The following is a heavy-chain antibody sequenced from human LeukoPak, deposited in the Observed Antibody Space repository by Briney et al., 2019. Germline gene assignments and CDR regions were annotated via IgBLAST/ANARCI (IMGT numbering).Heavy chain of an antibody. CDR1: GYTFTGYY. D-gene: IGHD1-26*01. CDR3: ARMWARGGPDDAFDI. V-gene: IGHV1-2*04. J-gene: IGHJ3*02. Sequence: ASVKVSCKASGYTFTGYYMHWVRQAPGQGLEWMGWINPNSGGTNYAQKFQGWVTMTRDTSISTAYMELSSLRSEDTAVYYCARMWARGGPDDAFDIWGQGTMVTVSS. CDR2: INPNSGGT.